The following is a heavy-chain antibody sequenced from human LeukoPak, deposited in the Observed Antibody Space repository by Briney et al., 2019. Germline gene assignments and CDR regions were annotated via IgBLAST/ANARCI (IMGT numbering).Heavy chain of an antibody. CDR3: ARDRSIAAAGTWFDP. V-gene: IGHV1-69*04. Sequence: SLKVSCKASGGTFISYAISWVRQAPGQGLEWMGRIIPILGIANYEQKFQGRVTITTDESTSTAYMELSSLRSEDTAVYYCARDRSIAAAGTWFDPWGQGTLVTVSS. D-gene: IGHD6-13*01. J-gene: IGHJ5*02. CDR1: GGTFISYA. CDR2: IIPILGIA.